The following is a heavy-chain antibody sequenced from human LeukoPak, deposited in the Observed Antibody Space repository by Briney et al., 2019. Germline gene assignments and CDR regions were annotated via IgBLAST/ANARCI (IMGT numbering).Heavy chain of an antibody. CDR1: ASTFSNDA. CDR2: VSYDETNK. J-gene: IGHJ6*02. D-gene: IGHD2-2*01. CDR3: ARAFGCSGTSCHARWGYYYYAMDV. V-gene: IGHV3-30-3*01. Sequence: GGSLRLSCAASASTFSNDAIHWVRQAPGKGLEWVAVVSYDETNKYYADSVKGRFTISRDNSKNTVYLQMSSLRAEDTAMYYCARAFGCSGTSCHARWGYYYYAMDVWGQGTTVTVSS.